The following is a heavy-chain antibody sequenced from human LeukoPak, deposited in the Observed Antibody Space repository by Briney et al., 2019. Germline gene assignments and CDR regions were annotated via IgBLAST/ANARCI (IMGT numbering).Heavy chain of an antibody. CDR3: ARSPASIDY. J-gene: IGHJ4*02. V-gene: IGHV4-34*01. Sequence: PSETLSLTCAVYGGSFSGYYWSWIRQPPGKGLEWIGEINHSGSTNYNPSLKSRVTISVDTSKNQFSLKLSSVTAADTAVYYCARSPASIDYWGQGTLVTVSS. CDR1: GGSFSGYY. CDR2: INHSGST.